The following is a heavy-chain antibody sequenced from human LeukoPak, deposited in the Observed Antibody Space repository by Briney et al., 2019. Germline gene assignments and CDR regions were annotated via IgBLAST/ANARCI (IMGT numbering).Heavy chain of an antibody. J-gene: IGHJ4*02. D-gene: IGHD3-22*01. CDR3: ARDPTYYDSSGYYPSYFDY. Sequence: PGRSLRLSCAASGFTFSSYGMHWVRQAPGKGLEWVAVIWYDGSNKYYADSVKGRFNISRNNSKNTLYLQMNSLRAEDTAVYYCARDPTYYDSSGYYPSYFDYWGQGTLVTVSS. V-gene: IGHV3-33*08. CDR1: GFTFSSYG. CDR2: IWYDGSNK.